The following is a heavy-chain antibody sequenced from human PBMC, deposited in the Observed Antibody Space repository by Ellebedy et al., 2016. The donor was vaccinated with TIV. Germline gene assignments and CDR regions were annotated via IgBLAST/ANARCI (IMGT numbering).Heavy chain of an antibody. J-gene: IGHJ4*02. V-gene: IGHV3-11*06. Sequence: GESLKISXAASGFTFSDYYMSWIRQAPGKGLEWVASISGRSTYLYYADSVRGRFTISRDNARDSLYLQMNSLRAEDTATYYCARERLEWGDYIGDFDYWGQGTLVTVSS. D-gene: IGHD1-26*01. CDR1: GFTFSDYY. CDR2: ISGRSTYL. CDR3: ARERLEWGDYIGDFDY.